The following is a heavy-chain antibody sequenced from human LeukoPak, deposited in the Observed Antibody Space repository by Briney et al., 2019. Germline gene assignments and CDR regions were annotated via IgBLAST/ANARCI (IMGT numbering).Heavy chain of an antibody. CDR1: GFTFSSFE. CDR2: ISSSGSTI. Sequence: PGGSLRLSCAASGFTFSSFEMNWVRQAPGKGLEWVSYISSSGSTIYYADSVKGRFTISRDNSKNTLYLQMNSLRAEDTAVYYCAKDLRPTMIVVVIKLHIWGQGTMVTVSS. J-gene: IGHJ3*02. CDR3: AKDLRPTMIVVVIKLHI. D-gene: IGHD3-22*01. V-gene: IGHV3-48*03.